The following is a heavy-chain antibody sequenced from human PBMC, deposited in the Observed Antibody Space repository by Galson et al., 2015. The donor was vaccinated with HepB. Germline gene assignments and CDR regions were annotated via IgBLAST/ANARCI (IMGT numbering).Heavy chain of an antibody. V-gene: IGHV1-18*01. CDR2: ISGYNGNT. CDR1: GYTFTVYG. D-gene: IGHD2-2*02. CDR3: ARGYCHSTTCYTELDF. Sequence: SVKVSCKASGYTFTVYGISWVRQAPGQGLEWMGWISGYNGNTNYAQKLQGRVTMTTDTSTSTAYMELRSLTSDDTAVYYCARGYCHSTTCYTELDFWGQGTLVTVSS. J-gene: IGHJ4*02.